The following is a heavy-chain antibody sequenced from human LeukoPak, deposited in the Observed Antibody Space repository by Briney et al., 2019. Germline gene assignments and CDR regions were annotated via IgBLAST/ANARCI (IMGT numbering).Heavy chain of an antibody. J-gene: IGHJ5*02. V-gene: IGHV4-30-4*07. D-gene: IGHD2-15*01. CDR3: ASGGSLEQDWFAP. CDR2: IYYSGST. CDR1: GVSISSGGHS. Sequence: SETLSLTCAVSGVSISSGGHSWRWIRQPPGTGLEWIGYIYYSGSTYYNPSLKSRVTISVDTSKNQFSLKLSSVTAADTAVYYCASGGSLEQDWFAPWGQGTLVTVSS.